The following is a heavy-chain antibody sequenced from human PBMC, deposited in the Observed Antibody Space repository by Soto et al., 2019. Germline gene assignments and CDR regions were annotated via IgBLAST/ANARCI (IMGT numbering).Heavy chain of an antibody. CDR1: GDSISSSTW. Sequence: QVQLQESGPGLVKPSETLSLTCAVSGDSISSSTWWSWVRQSPGKGLQWIGDIYHSGSTNYNPSLRSRVTIAVQKSKNQFSLTLTSVTAADTAIYYCARDRRRSNMGIEPWGQGALVTVSS. CDR3: ARDRRRSNMGIEP. CDR2: IYHSGST. J-gene: IGHJ5*02. V-gene: IGHV4-4*02. D-gene: IGHD7-27*01.